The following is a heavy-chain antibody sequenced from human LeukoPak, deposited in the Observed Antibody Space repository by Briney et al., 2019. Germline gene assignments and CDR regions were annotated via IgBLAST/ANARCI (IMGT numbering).Heavy chain of an antibody. CDR3: ARASGPFDY. J-gene: IGHJ4*02. CDR2: IWKDGSNK. D-gene: IGHD3-10*01. Sequence: GGSLRLSCAASGFTFSNAWMSWVRQAPGKGLEWVAVIWKDGSNKYYADSVKGRFTISRDNSKNTLYLQMNSLRAEDTAVYSCARASGPFDYWGQGTMVTVSS. V-gene: IGHV3-33*08. CDR1: GFTFSNAW.